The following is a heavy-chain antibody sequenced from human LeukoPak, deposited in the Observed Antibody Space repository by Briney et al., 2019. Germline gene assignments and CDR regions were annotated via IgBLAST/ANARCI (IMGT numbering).Heavy chain of an antibody. CDR1: GYTFTGYY. D-gene: IGHD3-22*01. Sequence: ASVKVSCTASGYTFTGYYMHWVRQAPGQGIEWMGWINPHRSRPKYAPKFQGSVTRTRDTSISTAYMELSRLRSDDTAVYYCARGQGDHYYDTSGSQSDAFDIWGQGTMVTVSS. J-gene: IGHJ3*02. V-gene: IGHV1-2*02. CDR2: INPHRSRP. CDR3: ARGQGDHYYDTSGSQSDAFDI.